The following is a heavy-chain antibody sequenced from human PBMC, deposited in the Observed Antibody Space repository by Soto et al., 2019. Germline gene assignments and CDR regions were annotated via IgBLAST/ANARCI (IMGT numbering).Heavy chain of an antibody. Sequence: SETLSLTYTVSGGSISSYYWSWIRQPPGKGLEWIGYIYYSGSTKTNYNPSLKSRVTISVDRSKNQFSLKLSSVTAADTAVYYCARMLSFRPTFYFDYWGQGTLVTVSS. CDR3: ARMLSFRPTFYFDY. CDR2: IYYSGSTKT. D-gene: IGHD2-8*01. J-gene: IGHJ4*02. V-gene: IGHV4-59*01. CDR1: GGSISSYY.